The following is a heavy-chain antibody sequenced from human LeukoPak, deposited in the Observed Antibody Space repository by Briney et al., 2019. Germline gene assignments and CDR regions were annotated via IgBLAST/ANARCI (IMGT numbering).Heavy chain of an antibody. CDR2: IDWDDDK. CDR1: GFSLSTSGMC. D-gene: IGHD4-17*01. CDR3: ARSLNDYGDFDY. J-gene: IGHJ4*02. V-gene: IGHV2-70*01. Sequence: ESGPALVKPTQTLTLTCTFSGFSLSTSGMCVGWIRQPPGKALEWLALIDWDDDKYYSTSLKTRLTISKDTSKNQVVLTMTNMDPVDTATYYCARSLNDYGDFDYWGQGTLVTVSS.